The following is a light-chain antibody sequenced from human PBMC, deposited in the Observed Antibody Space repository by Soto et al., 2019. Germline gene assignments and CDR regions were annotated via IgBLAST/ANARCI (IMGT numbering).Light chain of an antibody. Sequence: QSALTQPASVSGSPGQSIAISCTGTSSDVGAFNYVSWYQQHPGGAPKLLIYDVNNRPSGVSDRFSGSKSGNTASLTISGLQADDEADYYCSSISTISTFAFGGGTKVTVL. CDR2: DVN. V-gene: IGLV2-14*03. J-gene: IGLJ2*01. CDR3: SSISTISTFA. CDR1: SSDVGAFNY.